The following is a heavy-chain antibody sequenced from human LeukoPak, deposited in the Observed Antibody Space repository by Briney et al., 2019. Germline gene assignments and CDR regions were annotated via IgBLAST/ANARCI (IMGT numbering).Heavy chain of an antibody. Sequence: KTSQTLSLNCTVSGGSISSGGYYWSWIRQHPGKGLEWIGYIYYSGSTYYNPSLKSRVTISVDTSKNQFSLKLSSVTAADTAVYYCARLLRFFNWFDPWGQGTLVTVSS. CDR2: IYYSGST. J-gene: IGHJ5*02. CDR1: GGSISSGGYY. V-gene: IGHV4-31*03. CDR3: ARLLRFFNWFDP. D-gene: IGHD3-3*01.